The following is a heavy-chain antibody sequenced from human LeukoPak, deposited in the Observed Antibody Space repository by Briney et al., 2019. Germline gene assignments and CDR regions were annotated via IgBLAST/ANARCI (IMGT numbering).Heavy chain of an antibody. CDR3: ARDYGSEENDAFDI. CDR1: GGSISSGGYY. J-gene: IGHJ3*02. Sequence: PAETLSLTCTVAGGSISSGGYYWSWIRQHPGKGLEWIGYIYYSGSTYYNPSLKSRVTISVDTSKNQFSLKLSSVTAADTAVYYCARDYGSEENDAFDIWGQGTMVTVSS. D-gene: IGHD3-10*01. V-gene: IGHV4-31*03. CDR2: IYYSGST.